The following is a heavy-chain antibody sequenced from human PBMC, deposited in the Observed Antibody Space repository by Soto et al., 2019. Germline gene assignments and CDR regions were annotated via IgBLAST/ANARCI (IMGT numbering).Heavy chain of an antibody. CDR2: ISYTVDA. CDR1: AGSISRYY. J-gene: IGHJ4*02. CDR3: VGSLMSRAMESFDY. Sequence: HVQLQESGPGLVKPSEPLSLTCSVSAGSISRYYWGWVRQSPGEGLEWIAHISYTVDASYNPSLTSRVTISLDTSKNQIALSLMSVTAAETAVYYCVGSLMSRAMESFDYWGQGTLVTVTS. D-gene: IGHD5-18*01. V-gene: IGHV4-59*01.